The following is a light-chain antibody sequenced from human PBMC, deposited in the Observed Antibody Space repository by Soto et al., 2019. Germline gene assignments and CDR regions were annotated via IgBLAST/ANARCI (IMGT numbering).Light chain of an antibody. V-gene: IGLV1-47*01. Sequence: QSVLTQPPSASGTPGQRVTISCSGSSSKIGSNYVYWYQQLPGTAPKLLIYRNNQRPSGVPDRFSGSKSGTSASLAISGLRSEDEADYYCAAWDDSLSGFYVFGTGTKV. J-gene: IGLJ1*01. CDR2: RNN. CDR3: AAWDDSLSGFYV. CDR1: SSKIGSNY.